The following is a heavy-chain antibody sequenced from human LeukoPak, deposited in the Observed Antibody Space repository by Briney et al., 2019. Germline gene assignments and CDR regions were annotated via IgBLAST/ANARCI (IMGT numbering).Heavy chain of an antibody. CDR2: IHHSGDT. CDR3: ARLGGYYDPPDY. V-gene: IGHV4-39*01. CDR1: GGSIRSSTYY. J-gene: IGHJ4*02. Sequence: PSETLSLTCTVSGGSIRSSTYYWAWIRQPPGKGLEWTGTIHHSGDTYYNPSLKSRVTISVDTSKNQFSLNLSSVTAADTAVYYCARLGGYYDPPDYWGQGTLVTVSS. D-gene: IGHD3-22*01.